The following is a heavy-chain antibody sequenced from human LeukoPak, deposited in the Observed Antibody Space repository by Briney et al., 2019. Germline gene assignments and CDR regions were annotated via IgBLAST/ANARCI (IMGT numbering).Heavy chain of an antibody. Sequence: GGSLRLSCAASGFTFSSYSMNWVRQAPGKGLEWVSSIGSSSSYIYYADSVKGRFTISRDNAKDTLYLQMNSLRAEDTAVYYCARVMTGDSSGWNYYYYMDVWGKGTTVTVSS. V-gene: IGHV3-21*01. CDR1: GFTFSSYS. CDR2: IGSSSSYI. D-gene: IGHD6-19*01. J-gene: IGHJ6*03. CDR3: ARVMTGDSSGWNYYYYMDV.